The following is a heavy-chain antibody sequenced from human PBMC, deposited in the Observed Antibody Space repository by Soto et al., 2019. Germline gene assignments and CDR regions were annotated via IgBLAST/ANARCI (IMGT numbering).Heavy chain of an antibody. CDR2: IWYDGVNK. D-gene: IGHD3-3*01. Sequence: QVQLVESGGGVVQPGRSLRLSCAASGFTFKNYGMHWVRQAPGKGLEWVAVIWYDGVNKYYADSVKGRFTISRDNSKNTLFLEMNSLRAEDTAVYYCARDLRVAFSHGMDVWGQGATVTVSS. V-gene: IGHV3-33*01. J-gene: IGHJ6*02. CDR1: GFTFKNYG. CDR3: ARDLRVAFSHGMDV.